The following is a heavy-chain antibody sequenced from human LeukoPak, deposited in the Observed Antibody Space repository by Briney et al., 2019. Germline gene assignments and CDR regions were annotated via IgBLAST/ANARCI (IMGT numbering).Heavy chain of an antibody. V-gene: IGHV4-31*03. CDR3: ARAGETGGWHLLLVLGPFDI. J-gene: IGHJ3*02. CDR2: IYYSGST. Sequence: SETLSLTCTVSGGSIRRGDYSWSWIRQHPGKGLEWIGYIYYSGSTYYNPSLKSRLTISIDTSRNVFSLKLGSVTAADTAVYCCARAGETGGWHLLLVLGPFDIWGQGTMVTVSS. CDR1: GGSIRRGDYS. D-gene: IGHD3-10*01.